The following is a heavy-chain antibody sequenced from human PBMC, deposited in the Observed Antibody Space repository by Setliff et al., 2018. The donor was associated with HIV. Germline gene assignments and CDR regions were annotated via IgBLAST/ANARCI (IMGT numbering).Heavy chain of an antibody. Sequence: ASVKVSCKASGDTFHSYAISWVRQAPGQGLEWMGGVIPIFGTANYAQKFQGRVTITADESTSTAYMELSSLRSEDTAVYYCAKGGYYDSTGYYYYYFYDLDEWGKGTTVTVSS. J-gene: IGHJ6*03. CDR1: GDTFHSYA. V-gene: IGHV1-69*13. CDR3: AKGGYYDSTGYYYYYFYDLDE. D-gene: IGHD3-22*01. CDR2: VIPIFGTA.